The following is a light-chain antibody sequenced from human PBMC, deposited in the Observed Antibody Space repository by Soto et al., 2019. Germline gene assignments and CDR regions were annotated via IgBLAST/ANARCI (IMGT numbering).Light chain of an antibody. Sequence: EIVLTQSPGTLSASPGERVTLSCRASQSVSSSSLASYQQKPGQAPRLLIYAASSRATGIPDRFSGSGSGTDFTLTISRLESEDFAVYSCQQYDTSPPTFGQATKV. CDR2: AAS. J-gene: IGKJ1*01. V-gene: IGKV3-20*01. CDR1: QSVSSSS. CDR3: QQYDTSPPT.